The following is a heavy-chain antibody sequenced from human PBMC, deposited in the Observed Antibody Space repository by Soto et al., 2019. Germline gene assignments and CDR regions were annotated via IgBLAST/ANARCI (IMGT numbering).Heavy chain of an antibody. Sequence: GASVKVSCKASGYILSSHYMHWVRQAPGQGLEWMGLINPSGTSTIYAQKLQGRITMTRDPSTSTDYMELSSLRSEDTAVYYCARDNSWDYGSGLMAWWFDPWGQGTLVTAPQ. CDR3: ARDNSWDYGSGLMAWWFDP. CDR1: GYILSSHY. CDR2: INPSGTST. J-gene: IGHJ5*02. V-gene: IGHV1-46*04. D-gene: IGHD3-10*01.